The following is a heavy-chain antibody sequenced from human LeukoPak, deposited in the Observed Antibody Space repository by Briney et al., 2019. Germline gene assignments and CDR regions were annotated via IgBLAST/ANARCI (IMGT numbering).Heavy chain of an antibody. V-gene: IGHV1-69*04. CDR3: ARDLPPYYFDY. CDR1: GGIFSSYA. J-gene: IGHJ4*02. Sequence: ASVKGSCKASGGIFSSYAISWVRQAPGQGLGWMGRIIPILGIANYAQKFQGRVTITADKSTSTAYMDLSSLRSEDTAVYYCARDLPPYYFDYWGQGTLVTVSS. CDR2: IIPILGIA.